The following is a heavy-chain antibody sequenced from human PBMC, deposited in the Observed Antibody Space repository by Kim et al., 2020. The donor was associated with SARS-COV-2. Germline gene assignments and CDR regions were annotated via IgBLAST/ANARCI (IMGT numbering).Heavy chain of an antibody. Sequence: GESLKISCKGSGYSFTSYWIGWVRQMPGKGLEWMGIIYPGDSDTRYSPSFQGQVTISADKSISTAYLQWSSLKASDTAMYYCARQVIAAAGTWYYYYGMDVWGQGTTVTVSS. CDR2: IYPGDSDT. D-gene: IGHD6-13*01. V-gene: IGHV5-51*01. J-gene: IGHJ6*02. CDR3: ARQVIAAAGTWYYYYGMDV. CDR1: GYSFTSYW.